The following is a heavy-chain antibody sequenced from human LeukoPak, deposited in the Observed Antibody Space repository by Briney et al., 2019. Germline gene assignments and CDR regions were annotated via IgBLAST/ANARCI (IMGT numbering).Heavy chain of an antibody. J-gene: IGHJ4*02. D-gene: IGHD3-10*01. CDR1: GFTFSDYH. V-gene: IGHV3-11*01. CDR3: AKSRSGSANWALRIFDN. Sequence: PGGSLRLSCAASGFTFSDYHMSWIRQASGKGLEWVSYVSSSGGTISYADSVKGRFSISRDNAKKSLYLQMNSLRAEDTAIYYCAKSRSGSANWALRIFDNWGQGTLVSVSS. CDR2: VSSSGGTI.